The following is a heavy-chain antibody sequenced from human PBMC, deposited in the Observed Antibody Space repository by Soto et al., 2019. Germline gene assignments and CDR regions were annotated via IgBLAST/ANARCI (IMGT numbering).Heavy chain of an antibody. D-gene: IGHD1-1*01. CDR1: GITLSNAW. CDR3: TSTRAGTNVFDM. Sequence: EVQLAESGGSLVEPGGSLRLSCAGSGITLSNAWMNWVRQAAGKGLEWVGRIRSKGDGGATEYAAPVKGRFTFSRDDSQNTLFLQMSALKPEDTGVYFCTSTRAGTNVFDMWGPGTMVIVSS. CDR2: IRSKGDGGAT. J-gene: IGHJ3*02. V-gene: IGHV3-15*01.